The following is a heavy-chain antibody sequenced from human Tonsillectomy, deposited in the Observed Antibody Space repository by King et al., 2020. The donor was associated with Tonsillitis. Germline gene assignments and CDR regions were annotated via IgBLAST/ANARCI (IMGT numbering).Heavy chain of an antibody. CDR2: NLNNGNT. V-gene: IGHV1-8*01. CDR1: GYTVTSYD. Sequence: QLVQSGPEVKKPGASVKLSCKASGYTVTSYDFTWVRQAAGQGLVGIGRNLNNGNTDYDTKFQGRVTMTRNTSTSTAYMDLRGRTSDDTAVYYWARGRKGWMASPPANRYFGLDVWGRGTTVTVSS. D-gene: IGHD5-24*01. CDR3: ARGRKGWMASPPANRYFGLDV. J-gene: IGHJ6*02.